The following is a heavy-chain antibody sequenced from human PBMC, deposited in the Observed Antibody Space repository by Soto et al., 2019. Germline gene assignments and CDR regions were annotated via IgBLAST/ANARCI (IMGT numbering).Heavy chain of an antibody. J-gene: IGHJ4*02. Sequence: GGSLRLSCAASGFTFSSYSMNWVRQAPGKGLEWVSSISSSSSYIYYADSVKGRFTISRDNAKNSLYLQMNSLRAEDTAVYYCARDWVTVTGEIKNFDYWGQGTLVTLPS. CDR1: GFTFSSYS. D-gene: IGHD4-17*01. V-gene: IGHV3-21*01. CDR3: ARDWVTVTGEIKNFDY. CDR2: ISSSSSYI.